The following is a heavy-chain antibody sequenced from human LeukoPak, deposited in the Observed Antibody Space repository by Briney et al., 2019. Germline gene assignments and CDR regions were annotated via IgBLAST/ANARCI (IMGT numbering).Heavy chain of an antibody. D-gene: IGHD1-7*01. CDR1: GFILSDSG. CDR2: LRYDGRSK. Sequence: LGGSLRLSCTASGFILSDSGFDWVRQAPGKGLEWVAFLRYDGRSKYYLDDVKGRFTISRDNSKNTVYLQMDSLRPEDTAVYYCAIGVNYAFDDWGKGTLVTVSS. J-gene: IGHJ4*02. V-gene: IGHV3-30*02. CDR3: AIGVNYAFDD.